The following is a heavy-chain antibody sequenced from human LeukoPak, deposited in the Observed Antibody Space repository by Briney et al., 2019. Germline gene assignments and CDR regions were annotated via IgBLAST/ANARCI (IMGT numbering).Heavy chain of an antibody. CDR1: GGSISSSSHY. V-gene: IGHV4-39*01. Sequence: SETLSLTCTVSGGSISSSSHYWGWIRQPPGKGLEWIGSIYYSGSTYYNPSLKSRVTISVDTSKNQFSLKLSSVTAADTAVYYCARLIIVGATRGDYWGQGTLVTVSS. CDR3: ARLIIVGATRGDY. CDR2: IYYSGST. D-gene: IGHD1-26*01. J-gene: IGHJ4*02.